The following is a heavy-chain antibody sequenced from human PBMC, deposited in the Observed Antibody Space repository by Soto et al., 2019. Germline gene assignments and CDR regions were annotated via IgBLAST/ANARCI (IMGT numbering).Heavy chain of an antibody. J-gene: IGHJ4*02. CDR3: AREVTPAHFDY. V-gene: IGHV3-53*04. CDR2: IYSGGST. D-gene: IGHD2-21*02. Sequence: EVQLVESGGGLVQPGGSLRLSCAASGFTVSSNYMSWVRQAPGKGLEWVSVIYSGGSTYYADSVKGRFTISRHNSKNTLYLQMNRLRAEDTAVYYCAREVTPAHFDYWGQGTLVTVSS. CDR1: GFTVSSNY.